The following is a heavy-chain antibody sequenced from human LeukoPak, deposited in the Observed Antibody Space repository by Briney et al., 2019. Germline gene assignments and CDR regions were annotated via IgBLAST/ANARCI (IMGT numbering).Heavy chain of an antibody. Sequence: GGSLRLSCAASGFTFSSYSMNWVRQAPGKGLEWVSSISSSSSYIYYADSVRGRFTISRDDVKNLLNLQINSLRAEDTAVYYCARGPSRANAFDMWGQGTMVTVSS. J-gene: IGHJ3*02. V-gene: IGHV3-21*01. CDR1: GFTFSSYS. CDR3: ARGPSRANAFDM. D-gene: IGHD2-2*01. CDR2: ISSSSSYI.